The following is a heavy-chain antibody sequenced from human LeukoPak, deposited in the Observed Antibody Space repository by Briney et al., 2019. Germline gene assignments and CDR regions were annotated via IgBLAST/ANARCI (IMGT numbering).Heavy chain of an antibody. CDR3: ARGGYYDILTGYSAQRGFDY. CDR1: GFTFTSYA. J-gene: IGHJ4*02. Sequence: GGSLRLSCAASGFTFTSYALHWVRQAPGKGLEWVAAVSYEGSNKYYADSLKGRFTISRDISKNTLYLQMNSLRAEDTAVYYCARGGYYDILTGYSAQRGFDYWGQGTLVTVSS. D-gene: IGHD3-9*01. V-gene: IGHV3-30-3*01. CDR2: VSYEGSNK.